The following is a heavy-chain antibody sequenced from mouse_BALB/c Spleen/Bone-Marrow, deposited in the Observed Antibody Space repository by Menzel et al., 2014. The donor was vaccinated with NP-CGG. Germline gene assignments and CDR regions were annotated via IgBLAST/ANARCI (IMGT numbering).Heavy chain of an antibody. CDR3: ARNYYGYYYALDY. Sequence: QVQLQQPGAELVKPGASVKMSRKASGYTFTSYNMHWVKQTPGQGLEWIGAIYPGNGDTSYNQKFKGKATLTVDKSSSTAYMLLSSLTSEDSAVYYCARNYYGYYYALDYWGQGTSVTVSS. CDR1: GYTFTSYN. D-gene: IGHD1-1*01. V-gene: IGHV1-12*01. J-gene: IGHJ4*01. CDR2: IYPGNGDT.